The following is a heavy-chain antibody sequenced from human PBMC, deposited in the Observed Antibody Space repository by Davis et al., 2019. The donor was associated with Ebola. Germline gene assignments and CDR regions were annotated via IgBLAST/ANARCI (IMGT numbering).Heavy chain of an antibody. J-gene: IGHJ4*02. CDR2: INTDGRST. CDR1: GFTFSSYW. CDR3: ARESSGYFYEDY. V-gene: IGHV3-74*01. Sequence: HTGGSLRLSSAASGFTFSSYWMHWVRQAPGKGLVWVSRINTDGRSTSYADSVKGRFTISRDNAKNTLYMQMNSLRAEDTAVYFCARESSGYFYEDYWGQGTLVTVSS. D-gene: IGHD3-22*01.